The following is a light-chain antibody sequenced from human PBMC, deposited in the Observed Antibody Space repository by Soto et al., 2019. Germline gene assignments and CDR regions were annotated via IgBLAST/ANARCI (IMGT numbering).Light chain of an antibody. Sequence: DIPMTQSPSSVSASVGDRFTITCRASQGVSTWLAWYQQKPGKAPNLLIYTASSLQSGVPSRFSGSGSGTDFTLTISSLQPEDFATYYCQQTTTFPLTFGGGTKVEI. CDR2: TAS. CDR1: QGVSTW. V-gene: IGKV1D-12*01. J-gene: IGKJ4*01. CDR3: QQTTTFPLT.